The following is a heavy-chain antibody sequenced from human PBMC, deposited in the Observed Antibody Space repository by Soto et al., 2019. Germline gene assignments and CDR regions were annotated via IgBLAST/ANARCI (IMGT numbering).Heavy chain of an antibody. CDR3: ARDASGWYLGIRLHGPSGMDV. V-gene: IGHV3-33*01. CDR1: GFTFSSYG. Sequence: GGSLRLSCAASGFTFSSYGMHWVRQAPGKGLEWVAVIWYDGSNKYYADSVKGRFTISRDNSKNTLYLQMNSLRAEGTAVYYCARDASGWYLGIRLHGPSGMDVWGQGTTVTVSS. D-gene: IGHD6-19*01. J-gene: IGHJ6*02. CDR2: IWYDGSNK.